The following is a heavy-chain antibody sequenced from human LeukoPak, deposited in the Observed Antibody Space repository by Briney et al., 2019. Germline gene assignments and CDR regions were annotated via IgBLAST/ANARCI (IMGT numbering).Heavy chain of an antibody. CDR1: EYTFTSYA. V-gene: IGHV7-4-1*02. Sequence: GASVKVSCKASEYTFTSYAMNWVRQAPGQGLEWMGWINTNTGNPTYAQDFTGRFVFSLDTSVSTAYLQISSLKAEDTAVYYCARPPDPYRGYSYGDDAFDIWGQGTMITVSS. D-gene: IGHD5-18*01. J-gene: IGHJ3*02. CDR2: INTNTGNP. CDR3: ARPPDPYRGYSYGDDAFDI.